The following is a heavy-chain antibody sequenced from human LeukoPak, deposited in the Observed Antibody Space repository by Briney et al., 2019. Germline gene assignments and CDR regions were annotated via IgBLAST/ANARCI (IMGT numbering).Heavy chain of an antibody. CDR1: GFTFSDSA. Sequence: GGSLRLSCAASGFTFSDSAINWVRQASGKGPEWVGRTKNKANNYATTYSASVKGRFVISRDDAKNTAYMQMNSLKTEDTAVYYCARGQIGYWGQGTLVTVSS. CDR3: ARGQIGY. V-gene: IGHV3-73*01. CDR2: TKNKANNYAT. J-gene: IGHJ4*02.